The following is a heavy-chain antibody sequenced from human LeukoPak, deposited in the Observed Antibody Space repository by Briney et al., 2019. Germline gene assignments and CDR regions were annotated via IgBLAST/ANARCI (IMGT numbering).Heavy chain of an antibody. CDR3: VRDDRSDSGYYYDND. CDR2: IKGDGSEK. CDR1: GFIFHNYW. D-gene: IGHD3-16*01. Sequence: GGFLRLSCAASGFIFHNYWMGWVRQAPGKALEYVGNIKGDGSEKYYVDSLKGRFTISRDNAKNSLYLQMNNLRVEDTAVYYCVRDDRSDSGYYYDNDWGQGTLVTVSS. V-gene: IGHV3-7*01. J-gene: IGHJ4*02.